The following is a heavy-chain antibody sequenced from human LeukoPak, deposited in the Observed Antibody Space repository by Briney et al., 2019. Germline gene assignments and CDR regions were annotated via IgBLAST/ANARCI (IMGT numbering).Heavy chain of an antibody. V-gene: IGHV1-18*01. CDR3: ASTPYYYYYMDV. CDR2: ISAYNGNT. Sequence: AASVKVSCKASGYTFTSYGISWVRQAPGQGLEWMGWISAYNGNTNYAQKLQGRDTMTTDTSTSTAYMELRSLRSDDTAVYYCASTPYYYYYMDVWGKGTTVTVSS. CDR1: GYTFTSYG. J-gene: IGHJ6*03.